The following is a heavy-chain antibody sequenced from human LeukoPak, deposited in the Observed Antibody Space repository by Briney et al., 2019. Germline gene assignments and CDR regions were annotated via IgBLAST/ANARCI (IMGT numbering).Heavy chain of an antibody. Sequence: PSETLSLTCTVSGGSISRDYWSWIRQPPGKGLEWIGYIYYSGSTNYNPSLKSRVTISVDTSKNQFSLKLSSVTAADTAVYYCATKGGEAFDMWGQGTMVTVSS. CDR2: IYYSGST. J-gene: IGHJ3*02. D-gene: IGHD3-16*01. CDR1: GGSISRDY. V-gene: IGHV4-59*01. CDR3: ATKGGEAFDM.